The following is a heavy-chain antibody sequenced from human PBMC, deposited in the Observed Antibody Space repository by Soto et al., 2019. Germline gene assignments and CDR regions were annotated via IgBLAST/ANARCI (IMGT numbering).Heavy chain of an antibody. Sequence: GGSLRLSCAVSGFTFSSYGMHWVRQAPGKGLEWVAVISYDGSNKYYADSVKGRFTISRDNSKNTLYLQVNSLRAEDTAVYYCAKPHCSSPSDYLGNYYYGRDVWGQGTTGNV. CDR3: AKPHCSSPSDYLGNYYYGRDV. D-gene: IGHD2-2*01. CDR2: ISYDGSNK. CDR1: GFTFSSYG. V-gene: IGHV3-30*18. J-gene: IGHJ6*02.